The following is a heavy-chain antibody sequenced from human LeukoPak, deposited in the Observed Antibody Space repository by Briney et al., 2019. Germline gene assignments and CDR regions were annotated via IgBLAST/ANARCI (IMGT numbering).Heavy chain of an antibody. CDR1: GYTFTSYD. D-gene: IGHD5-12*01. V-gene: IGHV1-8*01. CDR3: AKAGIVATMNADWFDP. J-gene: IGHJ5*02. Sequence: ASVKVSCKASGYTFTSYDINWVRQATGQGLEWMGWMNPNSGNTGYAQKFRGRVTMTRDTSISTAYMELSSLRPEDTAVYYCAKAGIVATMNADWFDPWGQGTLVTVSS. CDR2: MNPNSGNT.